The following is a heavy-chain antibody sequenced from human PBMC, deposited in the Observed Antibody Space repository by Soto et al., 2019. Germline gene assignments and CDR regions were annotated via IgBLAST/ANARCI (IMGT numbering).Heavy chain of an antibody. CDR1: GGTFSSYS. D-gene: IGHD6-6*01. J-gene: IGHJ5*02. V-gene: IGHV1-69*06. Sequence: SVKVSCKASGGTFSSYSISWVRQAPGQGLEWMGGIIPIFGTANYAQKFQGRVTITADKSTSTAYMELSSLRSEDTAVYYCARVIWGAARPVRENWFDPWGQGTLVTVSS. CDR2: IIPIFGTA. CDR3: ARVIWGAARPVRENWFDP.